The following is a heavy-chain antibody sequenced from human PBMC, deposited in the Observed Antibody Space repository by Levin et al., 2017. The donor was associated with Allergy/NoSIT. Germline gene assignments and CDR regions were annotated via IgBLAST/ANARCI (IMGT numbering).Heavy chain of an antibody. CDR3: AKEMAAAAGFDY. Sequence: PGGSLRLSCAASGFTFSSYGMHWVRQAPGKGLEWVAVISYDGSNKYYADSVKGRFTISRGNSKNTLYLQMNSLRAEDTAVYFCAKEMAAAAGFDYWGQGTLVTVSS. J-gene: IGHJ4*02. D-gene: IGHD6-13*01. V-gene: IGHV3-30*18. CDR1: GFTFSSYG. CDR2: ISYDGSNK.